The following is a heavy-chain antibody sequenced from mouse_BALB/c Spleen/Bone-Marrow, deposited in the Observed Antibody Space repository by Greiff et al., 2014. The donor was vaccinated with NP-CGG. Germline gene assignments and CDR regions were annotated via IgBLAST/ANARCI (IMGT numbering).Heavy chain of an antibody. D-gene: IGHD4-1*01. V-gene: IGHV14-3*02. CDR3: ARWEYYAMDY. CDR2: INPANGNT. J-gene: IGHJ4*01. CDR1: GYTIKDTY. Sequence: EVQLQQSGAELAKPGASVKLSCKASGYTIKDTYMHWVKQRPEQGLEWIGRINPANGNTKYDPKFQGKATITADTSSNTAYLQLSSLTSEDTAVYYCARWEYYAMDYWGQGTSATVSS.